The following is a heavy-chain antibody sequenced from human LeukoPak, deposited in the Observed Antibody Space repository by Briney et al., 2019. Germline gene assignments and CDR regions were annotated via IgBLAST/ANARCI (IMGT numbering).Heavy chain of an antibody. D-gene: IGHD2-21*02. V-gene: IGHV3-15*01. CDR1: GFTFSHAW. Sequence: GGSLRLSCATSGFTFSHAWMSWVRLAPGEGLEWVGRIINNGDGWTTDYAAPEKRRSIISRDDSKNTLYLQMNSLITEATVEYYCMTVAVLAQSDYWGQGTLVTVSS. CDR3: MTVAVLAQSDY. J-gene: IGHJ4*02. CDR2: IINNGDGWTT.